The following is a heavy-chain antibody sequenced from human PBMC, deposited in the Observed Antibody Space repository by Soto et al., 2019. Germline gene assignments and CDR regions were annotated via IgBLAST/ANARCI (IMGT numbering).Heavy chain of an antibody. CDR1: GYSISIGYY. Sequence: PSETLSLTCAVSGYSISIGYYWGWIRQPPGKGLEWIGSIHHSGNTEYNPSLKSRVTISIDMSKNQFSLKLSSVTAADTAVYYCARVNMVRGVIPWNWFDPWGQGTLVTVSS. D-gene: IGHD3-10*01. J-gene: IGHJ5*02. V-gene: IGHV4-38-2*01. CDR3: ARVNMVRGVIPWNWFDP. CDR2: IHHSGNT.